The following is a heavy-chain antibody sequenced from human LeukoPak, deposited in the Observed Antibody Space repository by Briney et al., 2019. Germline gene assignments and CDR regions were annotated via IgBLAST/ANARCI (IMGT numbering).Heavy chain of an antibody. J-gene: IGHJ4*02. CDR1: GGSISTYY. CDR2: IYYNGAT. V-gene: IGHV4-59*08. CDR3: ARRTVTNGWFRIDY. Sequence: SETLSLTCTVSGGSISTYYWSWIRQPSGKGLEWIGYIYYNGATDYNPSLKSRVTISVDTSKNEFSLKLSSVTAADTALYYCARRTVTNGWFRIDYWGQGSLVIVSS. D-gene: IGHD6-19*01.